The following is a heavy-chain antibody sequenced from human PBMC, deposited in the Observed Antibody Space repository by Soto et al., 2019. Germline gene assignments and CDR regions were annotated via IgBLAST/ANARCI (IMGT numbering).Heavy chain of an antibody. D-gene: IGHD6-13*01. CDR1: GFTFSNAW. Sequence: GGSLRLPCAASGFTFSNAWMSWVRQAPGKGLEWVGRIKSKTDGGTTDYAAPVKGRVTISRDDSKNTLYLQMNSLKTEDTAVYYYTTDIAAAGQDAFDIWGQGTMVTVSS. CDR2: IKSKTDGGTT. CDR3: TTDIAAAGQDAFDI. V-gene: IGHV3-15*01. J-gene: IGHJ3*02.